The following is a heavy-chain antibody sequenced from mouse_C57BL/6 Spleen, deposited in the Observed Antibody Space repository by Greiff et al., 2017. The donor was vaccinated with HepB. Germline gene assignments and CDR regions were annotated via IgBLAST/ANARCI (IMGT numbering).Heavy chain of an antibody. CDR1: GFTFSSYA. D-gene: IGHD2-1*01. V-gene: IGHV5-4*01. CDR2: ISDGGSYT. Sequence: DVMLVESGGGLVKPGGSLKLSCAASGFTFSSYAMSWVRQTPEKRLEWVATISDGGSYTYYPDNVKGRFTISRDNAKNNLYLQLSHLKSEDTAMYYCARDNYGIYFDYWGQGTTLTVSS. J-gene: IGHJ2*01. CDR3: ARDNYGIYFDY.